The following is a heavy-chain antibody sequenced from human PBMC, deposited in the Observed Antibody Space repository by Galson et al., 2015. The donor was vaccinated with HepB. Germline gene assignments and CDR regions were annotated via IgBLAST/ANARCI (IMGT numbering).Heavy chain of an antibody. CDR3: AKDFCRADNCDPFDY. V-gene: IGHV3-23*01. CDR1: GLTFTNYA. J-gene: IGHJ4*02. D-gene: IGHD2-15*01. Sequence: SLRLSCVASGLTFTNYAMSWVRQAPGKGLEWVSGIYPDGHITYYADSVKGRFTISRDDSKNTVYLQMNSVRVEDTAVYFCAKDFCRADNCDPFDYWGQGTLVTVSS. CDR2: IYPDGHIT.